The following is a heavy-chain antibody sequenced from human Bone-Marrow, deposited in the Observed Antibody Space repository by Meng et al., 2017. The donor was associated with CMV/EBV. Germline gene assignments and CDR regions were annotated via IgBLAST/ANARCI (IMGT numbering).Heavy chain of an antibody. Sequence: GGSLRLSCAASGFTFSSYGMHWVRQAQGKGLEWVAFIRYDGSNKYYADSVKGRFTISRDNSKNTLYMQMNSLRAEDTAVYYCAKPLGGQQLGPDYWGQGTLVTVSS. D-gene: IGHD6-13*01. J-gene: IGHJ4*02. CDR1: GFTFSSYG. CDR3: AKPLGGQQLGPDY. V-gene: IGHV3-30*02. CDR2: IRYDGSNK.